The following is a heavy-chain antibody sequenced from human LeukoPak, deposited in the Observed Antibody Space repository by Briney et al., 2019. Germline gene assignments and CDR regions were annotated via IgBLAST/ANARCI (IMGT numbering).Heavy chain of an antibody. CDR2: ISYDGSNK. CDR1: GFTFSSYA. V-gene: IGHV3-30-3*01. J-gene: IGHJ4*02. Sequence: GGSLRLSCAASGFTFSSYAMHWVRQAPGEGLEWVAVISYDGSNKYYADSVKGRFTISRDNSKNTLYLQMNSLRAEDTAVYYCARDSGGPVDYWGQGTLVTVSS. D-gene: IGHD2-15*01. CDR3: ARDSGGPVDY.